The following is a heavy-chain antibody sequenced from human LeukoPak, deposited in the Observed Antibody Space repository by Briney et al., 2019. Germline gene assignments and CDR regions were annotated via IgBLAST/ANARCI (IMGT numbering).Heavy chain of an antibody. CDR3: ARLPAGDGFDI. D-gene: IGHD2-2*01. CDR2: ISSTSTI. CDR1: GFSFSSYN. J-gene: IGHJ3*02. V-gene: IGHV3-48*04. Sequence: GGSLRLSCAASGFSFSSYNMNWVRQAPGKGLEWISYISSTSTIYYADSVKGRFTISRDDAKNSLYLQVNSLRAEDTAVYYCARLPAGDGFDIWGQGTMVTVS.